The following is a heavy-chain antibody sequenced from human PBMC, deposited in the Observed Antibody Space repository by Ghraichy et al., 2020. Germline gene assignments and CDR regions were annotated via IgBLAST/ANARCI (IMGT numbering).Heavy chain of an antibody. V-gene: IGHV1-3*01. D-gene: IGHD3-10*01. CDR3: ARDRSGDYFYYGMDV. J-gene: IGHJ6*02. CDR2: INAGNGNT. Sequence: ASVKVSCKASGYTFINYAMHWVRQAPGQGLEWMGWINAGNGNTKYSQKFQGRVTITRDTSASTAYMELSSLRSEDTAVYYCARDRSGDYFYYGMDVCGQGTTVTVSS. CDR1: GYTFINYA.